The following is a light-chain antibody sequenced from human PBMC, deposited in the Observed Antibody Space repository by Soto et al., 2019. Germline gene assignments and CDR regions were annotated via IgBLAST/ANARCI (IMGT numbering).Light chain of an antibody. CDR1: QSVSSSY. J-gene: IGKJ1*01. CDR2: GAS. Sequence: EIVLTQSPGTLSLSPGERATLSCRASQSVSSSYLAWYQQKPGQATRLLIYGASSRATGIPDRFSGSGSGKDFTLTISRLEPEDFAVYYCQQYGSSPRTFGQGTKV. CDR3: QQYGSSPRT. V-gene: IGKV3-20*01.